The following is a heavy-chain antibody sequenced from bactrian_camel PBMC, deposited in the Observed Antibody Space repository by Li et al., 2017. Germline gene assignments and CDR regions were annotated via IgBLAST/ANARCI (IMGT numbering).Heavy chain of an antibody. CDR2: ISGGGMP. CDR1: GFTFSGFY. D-gene: IGHD1*01. J-gene: IGHJ6*01. V-gene: IGHV3S40*01. Sequence: VQLVESGGGLVQPGGSLKLSCAASGFTFSGFYMSWVRQALGKGLEWVSGISGGGMPYYADSVKGRFTISRDNAKNTLYLQMNSLKSEDTGRYYCATDGEEPAFGYWGQGTQVTVS. CDR3: ATDGEEPAFGY.